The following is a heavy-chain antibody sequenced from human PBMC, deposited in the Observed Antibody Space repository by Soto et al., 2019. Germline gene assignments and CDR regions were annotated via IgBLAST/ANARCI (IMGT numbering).Heavy chain of an antibody. CDR3: ARASTTVTTLDY. CDR1: GGSISSGGYS. Sequence: QLQLQESGSGLVKPSQTLSLTCAVSGGSISSGGYSWSWIRQPPGKGLEWIGYIYHSGSTYYNPSLKSRVTVSVDRSKNQFSRKLSSVTAADTAVYYCARASTTVTTLDYWGQGTLVTASS. V-gene: IGHV4-30-2*01. J-gene: IGHJ4*02. CDR2: IYHSGST. D-gene: IGHD4-17*01.